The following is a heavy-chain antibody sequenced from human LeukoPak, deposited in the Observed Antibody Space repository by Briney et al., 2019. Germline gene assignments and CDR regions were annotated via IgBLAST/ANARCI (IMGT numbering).Heavy chain of an antibody. J-gene: IGHJ5*02. Sequence: ASVKVSCKASGYTFTSYDINWVRQATGQGLEWMGWMNPNSGNTGYAQKFQGRVTMTRNTSISTAYVELSSLRSEDTAVYYCARGWSVYNWFDPWGQGTLVTVSS. V-gene: IGHV1-8*01. D-gene: IGHD2-8*02. CDR1: GYTFTSYD. CDR2: MNPNSGNT. CDR3: ARGWSVYNWFDP.